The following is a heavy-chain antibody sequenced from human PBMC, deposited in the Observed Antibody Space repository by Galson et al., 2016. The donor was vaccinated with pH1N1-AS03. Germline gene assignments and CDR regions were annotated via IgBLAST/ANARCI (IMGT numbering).Heavy chain of an antibody. CDR1: GGSISSRDHY. J-gene: IGHJ3*02. D-gene: IGHD4-11*01. Sequence: ETLSLTCTVSGGSISSRDHYWVWIRQTPGKGLEWIGHIYYSGNSYYNPSLKSRVNFSVDTSKNQSSLKLASVTAADTAVYYCAKTVFTDAFDIWGPGTRVSVSS. CDR3: AKTVFTDAFDI. CDR2: IYYSGNS. V-gene: IGHV4-39*01.